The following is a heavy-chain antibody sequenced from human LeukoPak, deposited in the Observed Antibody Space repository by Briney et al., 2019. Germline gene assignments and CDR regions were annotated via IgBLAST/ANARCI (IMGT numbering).Heavy chain of an antibody. V-gene: IGHV3-15*01. D-gene: IGHD5-18*01. CDR3: TTGTWIQLWLPDY. J-gene: IGHJ4*02. CDR1: GFSFNNAL. Sequence: GGSLRLSCAASGFSFNNALMSWVRQAPGKGLEWVGHVKSKTDGGTTDYATPVKGRFSISRDDSKNTLFLQMNSLKTEDTAVYYCTTGTWIQLWLPDYWGQGTLVTVSS. CDR2: VKSKTDGGTT.